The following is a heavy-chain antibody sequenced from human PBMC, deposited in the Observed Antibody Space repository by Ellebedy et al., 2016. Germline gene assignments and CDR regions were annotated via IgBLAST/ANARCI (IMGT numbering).Heavy chain of an antibody. CDR3: ARTDLGYYYDSSGYFDY. D-gene: IGHD3-22*01. V-gene: IGHV4-39*01. CDR1: GGSISRYY. J-gene: IGHJ4*02. Sequence: SETLSLTCTVSGGSISRYYWGWIRQPPGTGLEWIGSIYYSGSTYYNPSLKSRVTISVDTSKNQFSLKLSSVTAADTAVYYCARTDLGYYYDSSGYFDYWGQGTLVTVSS. CDR2: IYYSGST.